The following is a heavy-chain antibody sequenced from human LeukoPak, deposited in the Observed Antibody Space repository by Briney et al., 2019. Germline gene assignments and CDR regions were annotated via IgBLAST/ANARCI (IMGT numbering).Heavy chain of an antibody. CDR3: AKASPADYFDY. CDR1: GFTFDDYA. CDR2: ISGSGGST. J-gene: IGHJ4*02. V-gene: IGHV3-23*01. Sequence: GRSLRLSCAASGFTFDDYAMSWVRQAPGKGLEWVSAISGSGGSTYYADSVKGRFTISRDNSKNTLYLQMNSLRAEDTAVYYCAKASPADYFDYWGQGTLVTVSS.